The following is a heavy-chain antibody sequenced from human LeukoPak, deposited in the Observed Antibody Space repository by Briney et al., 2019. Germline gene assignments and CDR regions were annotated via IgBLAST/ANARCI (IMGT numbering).Heavy chain of an antibody. J-gene: IGHJ4*02. CDR2: IDGPTFRT. Sequence: PGGSLRLSCAASGFTFSNYAMHWVRQAPGKGLEWVSTIDGPTFRTHYADSVMGRFTISRDNSKNTLYLQMNSLRAEDAAVYSCTTWVGAHFDFWGQGTLVTVSS. CDR3: TTWVGAHFDF. D-gene: IGHD1-26*01. V-gene: IGHV3-23*01. CDR1: GFTFSNYA.